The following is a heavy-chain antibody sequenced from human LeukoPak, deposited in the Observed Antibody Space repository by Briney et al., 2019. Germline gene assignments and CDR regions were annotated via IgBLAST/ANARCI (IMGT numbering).Heavy chain of an antibody. CDR1: GFTFSNAW. CDR3: AREEHDYVWGSYRYYYYYGIDV. Sequence: GGSLRLSCAASGFTFSNAWMSWVRQSPGRGLEWVSFISFDGSNEFYADSLKGRLTISRDNSKDTLYLQMDSLRAEDTALYYCAREEHDYVWGSYRYYYYYGIDVWGQGTTVTVSS. V-gene: IGHV3-30*03. CDR2: ISFDGSNE. D-gene: IGHD3-16*02. J-gene: IGHJ6*02.